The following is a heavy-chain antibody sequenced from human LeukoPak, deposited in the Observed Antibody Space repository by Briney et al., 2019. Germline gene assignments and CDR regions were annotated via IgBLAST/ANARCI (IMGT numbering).Heavy chain of an antibody. D-gene: IGHD6-13*01. CDR3: ARGRTIAAAGTLFGY. Sequence: GASVKVSCKASGYTFTDCYMHWVRQAPGQGLEWMGWINPNSGGTNYAQKFQGRVTMTGDTSISTAYMELSRLRSDDTAVYYCARGRTIAAAGTLFGYWGQGTLVTVSS. CDR1: GYTFTDCY. J-gene: IGHJ4*02. CDR2: INPNSGGT. V-gene: IGHV1-2*02.